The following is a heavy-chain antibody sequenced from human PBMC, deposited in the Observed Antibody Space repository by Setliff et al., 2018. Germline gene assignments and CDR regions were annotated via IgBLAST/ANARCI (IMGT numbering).Heavy chain of an antibody. J-gene: IGHJ2*01. CDR1: GFTFSHYA. CDR3: ARDLFTNWYFDL. CDR2: IRGSEGRMTA. Sequence: GGSLRLSCAASGFTFSHYAMTWTRQAPGKGLEWVSVIRGSEGRMTASYVDSVRGRFTISRDNAENSLYLQMNSLRAEDTAVYYCARDLFTNWYFDLWGRGTPVTVSS. V-gene: IGHV3-23*01. D-gene: IGHD1-1*01.